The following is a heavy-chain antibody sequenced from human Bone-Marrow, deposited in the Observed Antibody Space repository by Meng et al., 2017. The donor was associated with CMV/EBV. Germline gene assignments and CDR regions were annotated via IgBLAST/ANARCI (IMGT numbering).Heavy chain of an antibody. CDR3: AHYHQSYYDFWSGYYRGSRFDY. CDR1: GVG. V-gene: IGHV2-5*01. Sequence: GVGVGWIRQPPGKAMEWLAIIYWNDDKRYSTSLKSRITRTKDTSKNQVVLTMTNMDPVDTATYYCAHYHQSYYDFWSGYYRGSRFDYWGQGTLVTVSS. CDR2: IYWNDDK. D-gene: IGHD3-3*01. J-gene: IGHJ4*02.